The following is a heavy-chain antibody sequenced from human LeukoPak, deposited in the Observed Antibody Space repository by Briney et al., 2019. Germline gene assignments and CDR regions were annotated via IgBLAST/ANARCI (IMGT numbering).Heavy chain of an antibody. CDR3: ARGYYGDYPLDY. J-gene: IGHJ4*02. CDR1: GGSISSGGYY. CDR2: IYTSGST. D-gene: IGHD4-17*01. Sequence: PSETLSLTCTVSGGSISSGGYYWSWIRQPAGKGLEWIGRIYTSGSTNYNPSLKSRVTMSVDTFKNQFSLKLSSVTAADTAVYYCARGYYGDYPLDYWGQGTLVTVSS. V-gene: IGHV4-61*02.